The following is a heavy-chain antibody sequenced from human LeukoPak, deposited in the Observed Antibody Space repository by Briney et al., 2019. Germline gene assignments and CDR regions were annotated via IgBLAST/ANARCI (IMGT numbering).Heavy chain of an antibody. J-gene: IGHJ4*02. CDR1: GYTFTSYD. V-gene: IGHV1-8*01. Sequence: ASVKVSCKASGYTFTSYDINWVRQATGQGLEWMGWMNPNSGNTGYAQKFQGRVTMTRNTSISTAYMELSSLRSKDTAVYYCASPFPHSSGYYLPNYWGQGTLVTVSS. CDR2: MNPNSGNT. CDR3: ASPFPHSSGYYLPNY. D-gene: IGHD3-22*01.